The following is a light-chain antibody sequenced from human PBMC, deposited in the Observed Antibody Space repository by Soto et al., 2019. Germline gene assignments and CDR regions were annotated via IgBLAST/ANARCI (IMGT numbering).Light chain of an antibody. Sequence: ELVLTQSPGTLSLSPGARATLSCRASQSVSSSYLAWYQQKPGQAPRLLIXGASSRATGIPDRFSGSVSVTDFTLTISSLQPEEFAGYYCQHRSNWPPELSFGGGTKVDIK. J-gene: IGKJ4*01. CDR3: QHRSNWPPELS. V-gene: IGKV3D-20*02. CDR1: QSVSSSY. CDR2: GAS.